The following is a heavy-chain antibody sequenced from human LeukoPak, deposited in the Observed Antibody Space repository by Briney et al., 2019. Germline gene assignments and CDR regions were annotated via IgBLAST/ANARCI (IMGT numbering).Heavy chain of an antibody. CDR1: GYSISSGYY. CDR2: IYHSGST. CDR3: AGAEAYYDSSGYPTDY. J-gene: IGHJ4*02. V-gene: IGHV4-38-2*02. D-gene: IGHD3-22*01. Sequence: SETLSLTCTVSGYSISSGYYWGWIRQPPGKGLEWIGSIYHSGSTYYNPSLKSRVTISVDTSKNQFSLKLSSVTAADTAVYYCAGAEAYYDSSGYPTDYWGQGTLVTVSS.